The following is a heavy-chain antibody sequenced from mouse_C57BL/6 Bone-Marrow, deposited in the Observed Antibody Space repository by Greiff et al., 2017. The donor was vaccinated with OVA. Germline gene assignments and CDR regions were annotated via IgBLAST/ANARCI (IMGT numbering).Heavy chain of an antibody. CDR2: ISYDGSN. D-gene: IGHD1-1*01. CDR3: ARDQDYGFAY. V-gene: IGHV3-6*01. CDR1: GYSITSGYY. J-gene: IGHJ3*01. Sequence: EVHLVESGPGLVKPSQSLSLTCSVTGYSITSGYYWNWIRQFPGNKLEWMGYISYDGSNNYNPSLKNRISITRDTSKNQFFLKLNSVTTEDTATYYCARDQDYGFAYWGQGTLVTVSA.